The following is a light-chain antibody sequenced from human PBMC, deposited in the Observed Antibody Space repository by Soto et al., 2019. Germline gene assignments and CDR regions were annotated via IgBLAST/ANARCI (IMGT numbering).Light chain of an antibody. CDR3: SSYTSSSTRV. CDR1: SSDVGGYNY. J-gene: IGLJ1*01. Sequence: ALTQPASVSGSPGQSITISCTGTSSDVGGYNYVSWYQQHPGKAPKLMIYEVSNRPSGVSNRFSGSKSGNTASLTISGLQAEDVADYYCSSYTSSSTRVFGTGTKVTVL. CDR2: EVS. V-gene: IGLV2-14*01.